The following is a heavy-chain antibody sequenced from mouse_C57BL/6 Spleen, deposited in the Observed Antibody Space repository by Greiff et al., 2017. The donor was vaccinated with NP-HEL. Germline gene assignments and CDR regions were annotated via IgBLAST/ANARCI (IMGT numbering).Heavy chain of an antibody. V-gene: IGHV1-52*01. Sequence: QVQLQQPGAELVRPGSSVKLSCKASGYTFTSYWMHWVKQRPIQGLEWIGNIDPSDSETHYNQKFKDKATLTVDKSSSTAYMQLSSLTSEDSAVYYCARKDYSNYEDYFDYWGQGTTLTVSS. CDR3: ARKDYSNYEDYFDY. CDR1: GYTFTSYW. D-gene: IGHD2-5*01. J-gene: IGHJ2*01. CDR2: IDPSDSET.